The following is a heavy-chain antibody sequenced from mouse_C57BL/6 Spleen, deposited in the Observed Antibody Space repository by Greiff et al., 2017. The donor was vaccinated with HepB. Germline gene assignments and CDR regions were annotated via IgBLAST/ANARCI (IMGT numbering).Heavy chain of an antibody. CDR1: GYTFTSYW. J-gene: IGHJ3*01. CDR3: ARSDSSGPLGAY. CDR2: IDPSDSYT. D-gene: IGHD3-2*02. V-gene: IGHV1-69*01. Sequence: QSCKASGYTFTSYWMHWVKQRPGQGLEWIGEIDPSDSYTNYNQKFKGKSTLTVDKSSSTAYMQRSSLTSEDSAVYYCARSDSSGPLGAYWGQGTLVTVSA.